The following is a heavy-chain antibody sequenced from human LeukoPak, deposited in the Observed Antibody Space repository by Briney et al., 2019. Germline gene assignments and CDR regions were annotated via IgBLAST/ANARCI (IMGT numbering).Heavy chain of an antibody. Sequence: PSETLSLTCTVSGGSISSSSYYWGWIRQPPGKGLEWIGYIYHSGSTYYNPSLKSRVTISVDRSKNQFSLKLSSVTAADTAVYYCARDPRSEHSSSYGFDYWGQGTLVTVSS. D-gene: IGHD6-6*01. CDR2: IYHSGST. CDR1: GGSISSSSYY. CDR3: ARDPRSEHSSSYGFDY. J-gene: IGHJ4*02. V-gene: IGHV4-39*07.